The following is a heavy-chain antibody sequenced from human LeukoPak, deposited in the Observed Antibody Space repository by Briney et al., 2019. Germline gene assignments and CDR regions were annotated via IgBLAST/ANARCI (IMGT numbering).Heavy chain of an antibody. D-gene: IGHD1/OR15-1a*01. CDR3: ARDPRNKGFDP. V-gene: IGHV3-74*01. CDR1: GFTFSSYW. J-gene: IGHJ5*02. Sequence: PGGSLRLSCAASGFTFSSYWMHWARQSPGKGLVWVSCIKGDGSDTRYADSVKGRFTISRDNAKNALYLQMNSLTVEDTAVYYCARDPRNKGFDPWGQGTLVTVSS. CDR2: IKGDGSDT.